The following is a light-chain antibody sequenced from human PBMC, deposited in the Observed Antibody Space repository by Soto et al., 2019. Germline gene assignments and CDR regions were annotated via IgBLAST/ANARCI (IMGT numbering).Light chain of an antibody. Sequence: EIVLTQSPATLSSFPGDRVTLSCRASQAVNTRLAWYQHRPGQAPRLLIYLASNRAAGVPARFSGSGSGTDFTLTISDVEPEDFAVYYFHQRQSLPRTFGQGTPVDI. CDR3: HQRQSLPRT. CDR2: LAS. CDR1: QAVNTR. V-gene: IGKV3-11*01. J-gene: IGKJ1*01.